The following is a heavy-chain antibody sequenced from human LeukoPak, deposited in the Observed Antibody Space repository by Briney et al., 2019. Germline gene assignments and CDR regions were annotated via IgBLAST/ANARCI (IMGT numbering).Heavy chain of an antibody. J-gene: IGHJ6*02. V-gene: IGHV3-74*01. CDR1: GFTFSSYW. CDR3: ARGRQYDMDV. CDR2: INSDGSST. Sequence: GGSLRLSCAASGFTFSSYWMHWARQAPGQGLVWVSHINSDGSSTSYADSVKGRFTISRDNTKNTVYLQMNSLRVEDTAVYYCARGRQYDMDVWGQGTTVTVSS.